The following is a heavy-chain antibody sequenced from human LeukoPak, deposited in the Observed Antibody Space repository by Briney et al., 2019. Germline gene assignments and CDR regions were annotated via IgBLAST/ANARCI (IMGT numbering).Heavy chain of an antibody. J-gene: IGHJ4*02. V-gene: IGHV3-23*01. CDR3: AKSGYNRFDY. CDR1: GFTFSSYG. Sequence: GGSLRLSCAASGFTFSSYGMNWVRQAPGKGLEWVSAISGSGGNTYYADSVKGRFTISRDNSKNTLYLQMNSLIAEDTAVYYCAKSGYNRFDYWGQGTRVTVSS. CDR2: ISGSGGNT. D-gene: IGHD5-24*01.